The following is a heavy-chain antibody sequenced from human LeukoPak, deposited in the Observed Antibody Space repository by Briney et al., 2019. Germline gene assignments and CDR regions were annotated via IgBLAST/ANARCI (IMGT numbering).Heavy chain of an antibody. CDR2: ISDSGDR. Sequence: PSETLSLTCALSGDSINRYSWNWIPQPPGKGLEWIGYISDSGDRNYNPSLKSGVTISIDTSKNRFSLKLTYVTAADTAVYYCARGGGAAGNNYEFDYWGQGTLVTVSS. CDR1: GDSINRYS. CDR3: ARGGGAAGNNYEFDY. V-gene: IGHV4-59*01. D-gene: IGHD5-24*01. J-gene: IGHJ4*02.